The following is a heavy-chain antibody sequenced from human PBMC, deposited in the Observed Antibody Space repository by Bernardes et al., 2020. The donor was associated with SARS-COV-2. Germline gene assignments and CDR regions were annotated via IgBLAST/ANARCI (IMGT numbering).Heavy chain of an antibody. J-gene: IGHJ4*02. CDR2: IIKSGDTT. CDR3: AKLEGRSSWNFGH. Sequence: GGSLRLSRAASGFIFSDYAMSWVRQAPGKGLEWVSTIIKSGDTTFYAESVKGRFTISRDNSKNTLYLRMDSLRAEDTAVYYCAKLEGRSSWNFGHWGQGTLATVAA. V-gene: IGHV3-23*01. CDR1: GFIFSDYA. D-gene: IGHD1-7*01.